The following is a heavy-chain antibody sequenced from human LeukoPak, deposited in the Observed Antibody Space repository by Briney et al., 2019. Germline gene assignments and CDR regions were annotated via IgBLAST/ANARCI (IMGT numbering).Heavy chain of an antibody. CDR3: ASVDIVVTIAQPRHYYYGMDV. CDR1: GGTFSSYA. J-gene: IGHJ6*04. CDR2: IIPIFGTA. V-gene: IGHV1-69*13. Sequence: GASVKVSCKASGGTFSSYAISWVRQAPGQGLEWMGGIIPIFGTANYAQKFQGRVTITADESTSTAYMELSSLRSEDTAVYYCASVDIVVTIAQPRHYYYGMDVWGKGTTVTVSS. D-gene: IGHD5-12*01.